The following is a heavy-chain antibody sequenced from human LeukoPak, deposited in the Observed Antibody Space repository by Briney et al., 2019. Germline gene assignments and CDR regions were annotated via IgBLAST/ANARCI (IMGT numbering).Heavy chain of an antibody. CDR1: GYTFTSYD. CDR2: MNPNSGNT. CDR3: ATARTVGATTSFDY. D-gene: IGHD1-26*01. Sequence: ASVKVSCKASGYTFTSYDINWVRQATGQGLEWMGWMNPNSGNTGYAQKFQGRVTMTRNTSISTAYMELSSLRSEDTAVYYCATARTVGATTSFDYWGQGTLVTVPS. V-gene: IGHV1-8*01. J-gene: IGHJ4*02.